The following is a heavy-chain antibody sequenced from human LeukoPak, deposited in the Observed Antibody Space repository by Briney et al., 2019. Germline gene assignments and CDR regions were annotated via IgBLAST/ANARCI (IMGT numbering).Heavy chain of an antibody. CDR2: LYSGGGT. CDR1: GFTVSSNY. J-gene: IGHJ4*02. D-gene: IGHD1-7*01. CDR3: ASGYNWNYLFDY. Sequence: GGSLRLSCAASGFTVSSNYMSWVRQAPGKGLEWVSVLYSGGGTYYADSVRGRFTISRDNSKNTGYLQMNSLSTEDTALYYCASGYNWNYLFDYWGQGTLVTVSS. V-gene: IGHV3-66*02.